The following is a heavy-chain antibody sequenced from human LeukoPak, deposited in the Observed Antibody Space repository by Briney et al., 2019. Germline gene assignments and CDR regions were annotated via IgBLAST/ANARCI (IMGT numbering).Heavy chain of an antibody. V-gene: IGHV1-69*04. J-gene: IGHJ5*02. CDR3: AREYCSSTSCYIGVNWFDP. CDR2: IIPILGIA. CDR1: GGTFSSYA. D-gene: IGHD2-2*02. Sequence: SVKVSCKASGGTFSSYAISWVRQAPGQGLEWMGRIIPILGIANYAQKFQGRVTITADKSTSTAYMELSSLRSEDTAVYYCAREYCSSTSCYIGVNWFDPWGQGTLVTVSS.